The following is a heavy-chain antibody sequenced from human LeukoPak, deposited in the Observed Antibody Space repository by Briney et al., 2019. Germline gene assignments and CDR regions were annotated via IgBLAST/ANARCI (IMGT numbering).Heavy chain of an antibody. CDR2: INHSGST. V-gene: IGHV4-34*01. CDR1: GGSFSGYY. Sequence: SETLSLTCAVYGGSFSGYYWSWIRQPPGKGLEWIGEINHSGSTNYNPSLKSRVTISVDTSKNQFSLKLSSVTAADTAVYYCARGPKGYYYGSGSYYKPLYYYYYMDVWGKGTTVTVSS. CDR3: ARGPKGYYYGSGSYYKPLYYYYYMDV. D-gene: IGHD3-10*01. J-gene: IGHJ6*03.